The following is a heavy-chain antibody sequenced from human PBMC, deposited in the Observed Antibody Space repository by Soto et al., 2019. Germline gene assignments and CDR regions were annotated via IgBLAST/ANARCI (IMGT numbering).Heavy chain of an antibody. CDR2: IGTAGDT. CDR3: ARGSYSYGLEKYYYGMDV. Sequence: GGSLRLSCAASGFTFSSYDMHWVRQATGKGLEWVSAIGTAGDTYYPGSVKGRFTISRENAKNSLYLQMNSLRAEDTAVYYCARGSYSYGLEKYYYGMDVWGQGTTVTVSS. V-gene: IGHV3-13*01. J-gene: IGHJ6*02. D-gene: IGHD5-18*01. CDR1: GFTFSSYD.